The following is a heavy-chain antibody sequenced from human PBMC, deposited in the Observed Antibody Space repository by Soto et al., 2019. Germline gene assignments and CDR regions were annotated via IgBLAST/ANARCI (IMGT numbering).Heavy chain of an antibody. CDR3: ARSGDCSSTSCYWYFDL. CDR1: GGTFSSYA. J-gene: IGHJ2*01. Sequence: QVQLVQSGAEVKKPGSSVKVSCKASGGTFSSYAISWVRQAPGQGREWMGGIIPIFGTANYAQKFQGRVTITADESTSTAYMELSSLRSEDTAVYYCARSGDCSSTSCYWYFDLWGRGTLVTVSS. CDR2: IIPIFGTA. V-gene: IGHV1-69*01. D-gene: IGHD2-2*01.